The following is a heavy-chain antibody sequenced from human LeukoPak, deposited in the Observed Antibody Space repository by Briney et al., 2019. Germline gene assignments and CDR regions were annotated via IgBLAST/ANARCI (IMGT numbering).Heavy chain of an antibody. V-gene: IGHV3-48*01. J-gene: IGHJ4*02. CDR1: GFTFSSYS. CDR2: ISSSGSAI. Sequence: GGSLRLSCVASGFTFSSYSMNWVRQAPGKGLEWLSYISSSGSAIYYADSVKGRFTISRDNAKNSLYLQMNSLRADDTAVYHCARSIPGDYWGQGTLVTVSS. CDR3: ARSIPGDY.